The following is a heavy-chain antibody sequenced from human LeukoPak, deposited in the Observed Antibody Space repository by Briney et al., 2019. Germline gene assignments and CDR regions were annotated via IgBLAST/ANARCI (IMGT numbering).Heavy chain of an antibody. J-gene: IGHJ6*03. CDR1: GFTFSSYW. CDR3: ARDLRERDSYFYYYYMDV. Sequence: SGGSLRLSCAASGFTFSSYWMSWVRQAPGKGLEWVANIKQDGSEKYYVDSVKGRFTISRDNAKNSLYLQMNSLRAEDTALYYCARDLRERDSYFYYYYMDVWGEGTTVTVSS. V-gene: IGHV3-7*03. D-gene: IGHD3/OR15-3a*01. CDR2: IKQDGSEK.